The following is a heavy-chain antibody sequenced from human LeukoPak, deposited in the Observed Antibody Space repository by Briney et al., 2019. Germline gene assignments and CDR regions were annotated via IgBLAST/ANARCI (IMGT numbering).Heavy chain of an antibody. CDR2: IYYSGST. J-gene: IGHJ6*02. D-gene: IGHD6-19*01. V-gene: IGHV4-30-4*02. Sequence: PSETLSLTCTVSGGSISSGDYYWSWIRQPPGKGLEWIGYIYYSGSTYYNPSLKSRVTISVDTSKNQFSLKLSSVTAADTAVYYCARETRSIAVAGIYYYYGMDVWGQGTTVTVSS. CDR3: ARETRSIAVAGIYYYYGMDV. CDR1: GGSISSGDYY.